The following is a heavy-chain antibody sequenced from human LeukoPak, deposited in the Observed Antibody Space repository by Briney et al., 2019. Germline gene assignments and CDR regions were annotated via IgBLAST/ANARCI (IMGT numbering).Heavy chain of an antibody. J-gene: IGHJ3*02. D-gene: IGHD5-12*01. CDR2: IKSEIDGGAT. CDR1: GFTFSSYA. CDR3: TTGGSVIVAGTRAFDI. V-gene: IGHV3-15*01. Sequence: GGSLRLSCAASGFTFSSYAMSWVRQAPGKGLEWVGRIKSEIDGGATDYAAPVQGRFTISRDDSQATLYLQMNSLKTEDTAVYYCTTGGSVIVAGTRAFDIWGQGTMVTVSS.